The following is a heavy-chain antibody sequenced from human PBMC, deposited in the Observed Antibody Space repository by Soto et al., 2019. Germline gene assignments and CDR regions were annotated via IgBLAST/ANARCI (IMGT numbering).Heavy chain of an antibody. CDR3: MMRPGFYKIES. CDR1: GDSVSSNKW. D-gene: IGHD3-3*01. V-gene: IGHV4-4*02. CDR2: MFHSGTT. J-gene: IGHJ4*02. Sequence: QLQLQESGPGLVKPSGTLSLTCAVSGDSVSSNKWWGWVRQSPGKGLEWIADMFHSGTTNYSPSLESRVTLSIDTSKNQLSLRLNSVTVADTAVYFWMMRPGFYKIESWGQGTVVTVSS.